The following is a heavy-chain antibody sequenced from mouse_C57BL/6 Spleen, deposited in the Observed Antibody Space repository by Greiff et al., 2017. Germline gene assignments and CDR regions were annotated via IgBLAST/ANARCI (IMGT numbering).Heavy chain of an antibody. CDR1: GYTFTSYD. Sequence: QVQLKQSGPELVKPGASVKLSCKASGYTFTSYDITWVKQRPGQGLEWIGWIYPRDGSTKYNEKFKGKATLTVDTSSSTAYMELHSLTSEDSAVYFCAKSGYGSLYYYAEDYWGQGTSVTVSS. CDR2: IYPRDGST. CDR3: AKSGYGSLYYYAEDY. J-gene: IGHJ4*01. D-gene: IGHD1-1*01. V-gene: IGHV1-85*01.